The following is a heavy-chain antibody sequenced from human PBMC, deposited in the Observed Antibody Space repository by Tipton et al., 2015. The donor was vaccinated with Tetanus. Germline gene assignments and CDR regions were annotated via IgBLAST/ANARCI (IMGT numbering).Heavy chain of an antibody. CDR3: AKPREGAQTTGTTGASYYYSYMGV. V-gene: IGHV1-69*01. D-gene: IGHD1-1*01. J-gene: IGHJ6*03. CDR1: GGTFSSYA. Sequence: QLVQSGAEVKKPGSSVKVSCKASGGTFSSYAISWVRQAPGQGLEWMGGIIPIFGTANYAQKFQGRVTITADESTSTAYMELSSLRSEDTAVYYCAKPREGAQTTGTTGASYYYSYMGVWGKGTSVTVSS. CDR2: IIPIFGTA.